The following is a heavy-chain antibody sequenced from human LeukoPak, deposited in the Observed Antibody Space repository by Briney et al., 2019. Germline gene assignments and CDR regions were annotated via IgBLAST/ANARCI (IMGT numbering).Heavy chain of an antibody. D-gene: IGHD3-22*01. CDR1: GGSISSYY. V-gene: IGHV4-59*12. CDR2: IYYSGST. J-gene: IGHJ4*02. CDR3: ARDGRDYYDSSGYYY. Sequence: SETLSLTCTVSGGSISSYYWSWIRQPPGKGLEWIGYIYYSGSTNYNPSLKSRVTISVDTSKNQFSLKLSSVTAADTAVYYCARDGRDYYDSSGYYYWGQGTLVTVSS.